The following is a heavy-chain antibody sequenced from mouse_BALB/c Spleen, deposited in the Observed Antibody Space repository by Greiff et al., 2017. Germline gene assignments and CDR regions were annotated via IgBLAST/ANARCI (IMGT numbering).Heavy chain of an antibody. Sequence: QVQLQQSGAELVRPGTSVKVSCKASGYAFTNYLIEWVKQRPGQGLEWIGVINPGSGGTNYNEKFKGKATLTADKSSSTAYMQLSSLTSDDSAVYFGARSGYDYDFDWYFDVWGAGTTVTVSS. CDR2: INPGSGGT. V-gene: IGHV1-54*01. CDR1: GYAFTNYL. CDR3: ARSGYDYDFDWYFDV. J-gene: IGHJ1*01. D-gene: IGHD2-4*01.